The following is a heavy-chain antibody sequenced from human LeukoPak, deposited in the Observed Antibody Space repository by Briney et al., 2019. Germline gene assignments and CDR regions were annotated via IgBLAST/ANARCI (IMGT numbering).Heavy chain of an antibody. Sequence: GGSLRLSCAASGFTFTKYGMSWVRQAPGKGLEWVSSVSGSGGNTHYADSVKGRFTISRDNSKNTLSLQMNSLRAEDTAVYYCAKSGLSRFDYWGQGTLVTVSS. CDR1: GFTFTKYG. V-gene: IGHV3-23*01. CDR2: VSGSGGNT. D-gene: IGHD4/OR15-4a*01. J-gene: IGHJ4*02. CDR3: AKSGLSRFDY.